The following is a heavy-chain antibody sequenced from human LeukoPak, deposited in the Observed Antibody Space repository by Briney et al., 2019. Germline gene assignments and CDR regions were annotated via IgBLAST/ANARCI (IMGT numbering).Heavy chain of an antibody. CDR1: GGSISNGDHY. CDR2: IYYSGST. Sequence: SETLSLTCTVSGGSISNGDHYWSWIRQHPGKGLEWIGHIYYSGSTYYNPSLKSRVTISVDTSKNQFSLKLSSVTAADTAVYYCARDGYNDNGPAFDIWGQGTMVTVSS. J-gene: IGHJ3*02. D-gene: IGHD5-24*01. CDR3: ARDGYNDNGPAFDI. V-gene: IGHV4-30-4*08.